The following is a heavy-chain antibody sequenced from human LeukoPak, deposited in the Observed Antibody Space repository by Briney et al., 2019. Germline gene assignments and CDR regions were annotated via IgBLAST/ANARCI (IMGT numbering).Heavy chain of an antibody. CDR3: ARMRSSTSCSYFDY. CDR1: GFTFSSYS. Sequence: GGSLRLSCAASGFTFSSYSMNWVRQAPGKGLEWVASISSSSSYIYYADSVKGRFTISRDNAKNSLYLQTNSLRAEDTAVYYCARMRSSTSCSYFDYWGQGTLVTVSS. CDR2: ISSSSSYI. J-gene: IGHJ4*02. V-gene: IGHV3-21*01. D-gene: IGHD2-2*01.